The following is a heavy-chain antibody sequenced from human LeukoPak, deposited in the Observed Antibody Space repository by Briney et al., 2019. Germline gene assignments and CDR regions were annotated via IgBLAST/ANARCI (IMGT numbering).Heavy chain of an antibody. J-gene: IGHJ4*02. CDR1: GGSISSGDYY. CDR2: IYYSGST. D-gene: IGHD1-26*01. V-gene: IGHV4-30-4*02. Sequence: PSETLSLTCTVSGGSISSGDYYWSWIRQPPGKGLEWIGYIYYSGSTYYNPSLKSRVTISVDTFKNQFSLKLSSVTAADTAVYYCARDRGVGAIDYWGQGTLVTVSS. CDR3: ARDRGVGAIDY.